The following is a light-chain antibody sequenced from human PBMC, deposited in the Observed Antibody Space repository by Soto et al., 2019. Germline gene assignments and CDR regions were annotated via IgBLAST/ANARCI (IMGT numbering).Light chain of an antibody. CDR3: QQYNSGPRT. CDR1: QGITNH. Sequence: DIPMTQSPSSLSASVGDRVTIACRASQGITNHLAWYQQKPGRVPNVLIYAASTLSSGVPSRFSGSGSGTDFTLTINSLQPEDVATYYCQQYNSGPRTFGQGTKVEIK. V-gene: IGKV1-27*01. CDR2: AAS. J-gene: IGKJ1*01.